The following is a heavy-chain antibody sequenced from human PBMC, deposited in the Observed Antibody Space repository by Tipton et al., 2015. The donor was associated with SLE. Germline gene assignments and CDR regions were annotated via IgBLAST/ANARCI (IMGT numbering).Heavy chain of an antibody. D-gene: IGHD3-22*01. CDR1: GYSFTSYW. CDR3: ARALLPSYYDSNHDCFDP. J-gene: IGHJ5*02. V-gene: IGHV5-10-1*01. Sequence: QLVQSGAEVKKPGESLRISCKGSGYSFTSYWISWVRQMPGKGLEWMGRIDPSDSYTNYSPSFQGHVTISADKSISTAYLQWSSLKASDTAMYYCARALLPSYYDSNHDCFDPWGQGTLVTVSS. CDR2: IDPSDSYT.